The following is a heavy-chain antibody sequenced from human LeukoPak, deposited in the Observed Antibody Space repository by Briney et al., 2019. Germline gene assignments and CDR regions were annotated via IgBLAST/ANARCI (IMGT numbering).Heavy chain of an antibody. CDR3: ANLISSSWYYFDY. V-gene: IGHV3-23*01. J-gene: IGHJ4*02. D-gene: IGHD6-13*01. CDR2: INGSGGST. Sequence: PGGSLRLSCAASGFTFSSYAMSWVRQAPGKGLEWVSAINGSGGSTYYADSVKGRFTISRDNSKNTLYLQMNSLRAEDTAVYYCANLISSSWYYFDYWGQGTLVTVSS. CDR1: GFTFSSYA.